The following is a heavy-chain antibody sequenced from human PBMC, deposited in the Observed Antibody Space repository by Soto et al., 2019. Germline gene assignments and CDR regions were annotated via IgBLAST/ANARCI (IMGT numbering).Heavy chain of an antibody. CDR3: AKDICPSITVAGTSHWAYYGMDV. CDR1: GFTFDDYT. D-gene: IGHD6-13*01. CDR2: ISWDGGST. Sequence: PGGSLRLSCAASGFTFDDYTMHWVRQAPGKGLEWVSLISWDGGSTYYADSVKGRFTISRDNSKNSLYLQMNSLRTEDTALYYCAKDICPSITVAGTSHWAYYGMDVWGQGTTVTVSS. V-gene: IGHV3-43*01. J-gene: IGHJ6*02.